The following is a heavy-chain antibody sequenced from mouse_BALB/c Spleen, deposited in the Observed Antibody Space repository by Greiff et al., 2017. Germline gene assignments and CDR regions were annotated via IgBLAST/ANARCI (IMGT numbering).Heavy chain of an antibody. Sequence: VQLKESGGGLVKPGGSLKLSCAASGFTFSSYAMSWVRQTPEKRLEWVASISSGGSTYYPDSVKGRFTISRDNARNILYLQMSSLRSEDTAMYYCAREGIRRGFAYWGQGTLVTVSA. CDR2: ISSGGST. CDR1: GFTFSSYA. V-gene: IGHV5-6-5*01. J-gene: IGHJ3*01. D-gene: IGHD2-12*01. CDR3: AREGIRRGFAY.